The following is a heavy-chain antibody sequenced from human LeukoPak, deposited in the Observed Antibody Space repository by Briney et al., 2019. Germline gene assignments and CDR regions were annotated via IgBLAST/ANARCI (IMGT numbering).Heavy chain of an antibody. Sequence: GGSLRLSCAASGFTFDDYAMHWVRQAPGKGLEWVSLISWDGGSTYYADSVKGRFTISRDNSKNSLYLQTNSLRAEDTALYYCAKAGIAAAGYYYYYYMDVWGKGTTVTVSS. V-gene: IGHV3-43D*03. D-gene: IGHD6-13*01. CDR2: ISWDGGST. CDR3: AKAGIAAAGYYYYYYMDV. CDR1: GFTFDDYA. J-gene: IGHJ6*03.